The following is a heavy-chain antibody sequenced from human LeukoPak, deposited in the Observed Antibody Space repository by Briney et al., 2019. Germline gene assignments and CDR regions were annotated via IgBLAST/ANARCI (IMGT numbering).Heavy chain of an antibody. J-gene: IGHJ5*02. CDR3: ARDLGSGWDGRWFDP. V-gene: IGHV1-69*13. D-gene: IGHD6-19*01. CDR2: IIPIFGTA. CDR1: GGTFSSYA. Sequence: SVKVSCKASGGTFSSYAISWVRQAPGQGLEWVGGIIPIFGTANYAQKFQGRVTITADESTSTAYMELSSLRSEDTAVYYCARDLGSGWDGRWFDPWGQGTLVTVSS.